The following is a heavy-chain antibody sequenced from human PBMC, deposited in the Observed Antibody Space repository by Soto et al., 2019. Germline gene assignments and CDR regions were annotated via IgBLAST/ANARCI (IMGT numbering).Heavy chain of an antibody. V-gene: IGHV3-7*05. D-gene: IGHD3-10*01. J-gene: IGHJ5*02. CDR3: ARGGNWFDP. CDR2: IDQGGGEK. CDR1: GFTFTNYW. Sequence: EVQRVESGGALVQPGGSLRLSCAASGFTFTNYWMAWVRQAPGKGLEWVAHIDQGGGEKYYVDSVKGRFTISRDNAKNSLYLQMNSLRAEDTALYYCARGGNWFDPWGQGTLITVSS.